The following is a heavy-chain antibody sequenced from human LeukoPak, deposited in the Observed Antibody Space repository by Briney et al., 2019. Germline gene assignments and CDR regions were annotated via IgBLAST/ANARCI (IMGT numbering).Heavy chain of an antibody. J-gene: IGHJ2*01. CDR3: ARDLDWVFDL. Sequence: ASVKVSCKASGYSFNSYGISWVRQAPGQGLEWMGWISTYNGNTKYAQNLQGRVTMTTDTSTSTAYMELRSLRSDYTAVYYCARDLDWVFDLWGRGTLVTVPS. CDR1: GYSFNSYG. CDR2: ISTYNGNT. D-gene: IGHD3-9*01. V-gene: IGHV1-18*01.